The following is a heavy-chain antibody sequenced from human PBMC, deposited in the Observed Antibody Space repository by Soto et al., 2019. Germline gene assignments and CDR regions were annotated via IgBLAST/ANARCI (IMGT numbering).Heavy chain of an antibody. J-gene: IGHJ4*02. V-gene: IGHV3-15*07. D-gene: IGHD1-1*01. Sequence: EVRLVESGGGLVEPGGCLRLSCAASGFTFISAWMNWVRQAPGKRLEGVGLIKSRDDGGTTDYAGLVKGRFSISIDDSRTTLYLQMNSLITDDTAVYYCADDLPNDNYPRDYWGQGTLVTVSS. CDR2: IKSRDDGGTT. CDR3: ADDLPNDNYPRDY. CDR1: GFTFISAW.